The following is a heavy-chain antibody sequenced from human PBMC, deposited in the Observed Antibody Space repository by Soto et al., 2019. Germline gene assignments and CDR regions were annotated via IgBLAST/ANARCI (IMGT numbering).Heavy chain of an antibody. J-gene: IGHJ5*02. Sequence: SETLSLTCAVSGGSISSGGYSWGWIRQPPGKGLEWIGYIYHSGSTYHNPSLKSRVTISVDRSKNQFSLKLSSVTAADTAVYYCARVHHQEGWFDPWGQGTLVTVSS. CDR1: GGSISSGGYS. D-gene: IGHD2-2*01. CDR3: ARVHHQEGWFDP. V-gene: IGHV4-30-2*01. CDR2: IYHSGST.